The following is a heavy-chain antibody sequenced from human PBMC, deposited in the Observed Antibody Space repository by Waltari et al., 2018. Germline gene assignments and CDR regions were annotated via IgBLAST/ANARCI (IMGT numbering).Heavy chain of an antibody. V-gene: IGHV3-48*03. CDR2: IENSGNTV. J-gene: IGHJ6*03. CDR1: GFTFCSYE. Sequence: EVHVVESGGGLVQPGGSLRLSCTASGFTFCSYEMNWVRQARGRGLEWSSYIENSGNTVYYADAAKGRFTIARDNAKNSLFLLMNSLGDEDAAVYYCARPSTEYDFYYYYMDVWGKGTTGTV. CDR3: ARPSTEYDFYYYYMDV.